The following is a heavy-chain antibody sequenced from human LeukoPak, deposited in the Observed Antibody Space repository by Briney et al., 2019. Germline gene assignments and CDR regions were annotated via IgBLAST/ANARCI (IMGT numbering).Heavy chain of an antibody. Sequence: PGGSLRLSCAASGFTFNSYALNWVRQAPGRGLEWVSTISGSGGSTDYADSEKGRFTISRDNSKNTLFLQMNSLRAEDTAVYYCAKGSSSTWYGGRFDDWGQGTLVTVSS. CDR3: AKGSSSTWYGGRFDD. J-gene: IGHJ4*02. CDR2: ISGSGGST. V-gene: IGHV3-23*01. D-gene: IGHD3-10*01. CDR1: GFTFNSYA.